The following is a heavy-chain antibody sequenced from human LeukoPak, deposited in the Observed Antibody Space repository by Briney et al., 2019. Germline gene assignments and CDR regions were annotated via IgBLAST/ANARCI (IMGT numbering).Heavy chain of an antibody. CDR1: GGSINFYY. D-gene: IGHD6-6*01. Sequence: SETLSLTCTVSGGSINFYYWSWIRQPAGKGLEWIGRIYSTGSTNYSPSLKSRVTMSVDKSKNQFSLRLSSVTAADTAVYYCARHRAYSSSSPFDYWGQGTLATVSS. CDR2: IYSTGST. V-gene: IGHV4-4*07. CDR3: ARHRAYSSSSPFDY. J-gene: IGHJ4*02.